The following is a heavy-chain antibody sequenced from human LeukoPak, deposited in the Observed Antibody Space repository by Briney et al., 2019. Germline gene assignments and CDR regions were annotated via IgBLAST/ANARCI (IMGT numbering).Heavy chain of an antibody. V-gene: IGHV1-2*02. J-gene: IGHJ6*03. CDR1: GYTFTSYG. D-gene: IGHD2-15*01. CDR3: ARVDQCSGGSCYSVSRIRSSAYYYYYMDV. Sequence: GASVKVSCKASGYTFTSYGISWVRQAPGQGLEWMGWINPNSGGTNYAQKFQGRVTMTRDTSISTAYMELSRLRSDDTAVYYCARVDQCSGGSCYSVSRIRSSAYYYYYMDVWGKGTTVTISS. CDR2: INPNSGGT.